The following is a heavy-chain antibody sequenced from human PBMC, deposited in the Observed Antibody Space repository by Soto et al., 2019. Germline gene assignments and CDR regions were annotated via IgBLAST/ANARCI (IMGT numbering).Heavy chain of an antibody. CDR3: AGDGGGGYYFDSSGYLDY. J-gene: IGHJ4*02. V-gene: IGHV4-31*03. CDR1: GDSISSGGYC. CDR2: ISNSGNT. Sequence: SETLSLTCTVSGDSISSGGYCWSWIRQHPGKGLEWIGYISNSGNTYYNPSLKSRLTISVDTSKNQFSLKLTSVTAADTAVYYCAGDGGGGYYFDSSGYLDYWGQGTLVTVS. D-gene: IGHD3-22*01.